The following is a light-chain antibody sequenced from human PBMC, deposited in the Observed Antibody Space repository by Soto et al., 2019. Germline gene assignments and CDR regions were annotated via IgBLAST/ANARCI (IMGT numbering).Light chain of an antibody. CDR2: GAS. CDR1: QSISSNY. J-gene: IGKJ4*01. Sequence: VLTHSPGTLSLSPGERATLSCRASQSISSNYLAWYQQKPGQAPRVLIHGASSRATGIPDRLSGSGSGTDFTLTISRLEPEDFAMYYCHQYGSSPLTFGGGTKVDIK. V-gene: IGKV3-20*01. CDR3: HQYGSSPLT.